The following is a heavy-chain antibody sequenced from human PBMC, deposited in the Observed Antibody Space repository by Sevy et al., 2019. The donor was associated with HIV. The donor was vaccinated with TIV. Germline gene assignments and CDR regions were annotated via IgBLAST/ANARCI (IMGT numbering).Heavy chain of an antibody. V-gene: IGHV3-7*01. CDR3: ASPLHYYDSPSAY. D-gene: IGHD3-22*01. Sequence: GGSLRLSCAASGFTFSDYWMSWVRQAPGKGLEWVANIKQDGSQKYFVDSVKGRFTISRDNAKNSLYLQMDNLRAEDTVVYYCASPLHYYDSPSAYWGQGTQVTVSS. CDR2: IKQDGSQK. J-gene: IGHJ4*02. CDR1: GFTFSDYW.